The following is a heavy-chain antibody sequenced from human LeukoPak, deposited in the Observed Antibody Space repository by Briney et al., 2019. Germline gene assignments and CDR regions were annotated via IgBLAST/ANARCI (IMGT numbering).Heavy chain of an antibody. Sequence: SETLSLTCTVSGGSISSYYWGWIRQPPGKGLEWIGSIYYSGSTYYNPSLKSRVTISVDTSKNQFSLKLSSVTAADTAVYYCARRYGSGSYYNVWFDPWGQGTLVTVSS. CDR1: GGSISSYY. J-gene: IGHJ5*02. V-gene: IGHV4-39*01. D-gene: IGHD3-10*01. CDR2: IYYSGST. CDR3: ARRYGSGSYYNVWFDP.